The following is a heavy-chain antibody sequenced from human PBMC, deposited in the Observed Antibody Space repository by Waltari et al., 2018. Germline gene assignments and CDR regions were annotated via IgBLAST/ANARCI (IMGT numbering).Heavy chain of an antibody. V-gene: IGHV3-33*01. Sequence: QVQLVQSGGGVVQPGRFLRVSCASSGYTFSSTSMHWVRPAPGKGLEWVASMSSDGIYKYYGDSVKGRYTVSRDNSENTLYLQMNSLRAEDTAVYYCARGGGGHLDYWGQGTPVTVSS. CDR1: GYTFSSTS. CDR3: ARGGGGHLDY. CDR2: MSSDGIYK. J-gene: IGHJ4*02. D-gene: IGHD2-15*01.